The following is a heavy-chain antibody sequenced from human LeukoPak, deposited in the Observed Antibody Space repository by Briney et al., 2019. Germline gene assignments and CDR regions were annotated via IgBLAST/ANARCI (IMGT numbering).Heavy chain of an antibody. CDR1: GYTFTSYG. Sequence: GASVKVSCKASGYTFTSYGISWVRQAPGQGFEGMGWISAYNGNTNYAQKLQGRVTMTTDTSTSTAYMELRSLRSDDTAVYYCARDHCSSTSCYKTGDFDYWGQGTLVTVSS. CDR2: ISAYNGNT. CDR3: ARDHCSSTSCYKTGDFDY. V-gene: IGHV1-18*01. D-gene: IGHD2-2*02. J-gene: IGHJ4*02.